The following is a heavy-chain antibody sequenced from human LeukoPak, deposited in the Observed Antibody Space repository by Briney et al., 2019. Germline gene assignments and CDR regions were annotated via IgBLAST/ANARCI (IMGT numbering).Heavy chain of an antibody. J-gene: IGHJ4*02. Sequence: GGSLTLSWLTSAFISSSYGMYWVRQPPGRGRGWVAVIWHDGSAEFYADSVKGRFSISRDDSKNTVYLQMNSLRAEDTALYYCAKDNRGGWSGYFDYWGQGVLVTVSS. D-gene: IGHD6-19*01. V-gene: IGHV3-33*06. CDR1: AFISSSYG. CDR2: IWHDGSAE. CDR3: AKDNRGGWSGYFDY.